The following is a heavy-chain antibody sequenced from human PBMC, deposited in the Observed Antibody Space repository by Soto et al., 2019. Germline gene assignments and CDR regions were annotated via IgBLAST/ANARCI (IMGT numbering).Heavy chain of an antibody. V-gene: IGHV3-23*01. D-gene: IGHD4-17*01. CDR1: GFTFSSYA. CDR3: ARGLRAGGDYDYGMDL. Sequence: PGGSLRLSGAAYGFTFSSYAMNWFVHAPGKGLDLVSVTSGTCWITYDSYSLNGGVRISRYNSKNIGGLQMSILRAEDTGRYDCARGLRAGGDYDYGMDLWGKGTRVTVSS. CDR2: TSGTCWIT. J-gene: IGHJ6*04.